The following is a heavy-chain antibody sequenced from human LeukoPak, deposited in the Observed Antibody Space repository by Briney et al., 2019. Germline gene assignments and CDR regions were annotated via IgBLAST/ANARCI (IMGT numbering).Heavy chain of an antibody. CDR3: AREYSSSSGRAFDI. D-gene: IGHD6-6*01. Sequence: GGSLRLSCAASGFTSSSYSMNWVRQAPGKGLEWVSYITSSSSAIYYADSVKGRFTISRDNAKNSLFLQMNSLRADDTAVYYCAREYSSSSGRAFDIWGQGTMVTVSS. CDR2: ITSSSSAI. J-gene: IGHJ3*02. CDR1: GFTSSSYS. V-gene: IGHV3-48*01.